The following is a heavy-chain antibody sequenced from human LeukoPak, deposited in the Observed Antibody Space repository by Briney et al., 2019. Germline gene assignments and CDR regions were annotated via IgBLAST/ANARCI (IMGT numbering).Heavy chain of an antibody. CDR3: AKGRLGYCSGGSCPDGY. J-gene: IGHJ4*02. CDR1: GFTFSSYA. CDR2: ISGSGGST. V-gene: IGHV3-23*01. Sequence: GGSLRLSCAASGFTFSSYAMCWVRQAPGKGLEWVSAISGSGGSTYYADSVKGRFTISRDNSKNTLYLQMNSLRAEDTAVYYCAKGRLGYCSGGSCPDGYWGQGTLVTVSS. D-gene: IGHD2-15*01.